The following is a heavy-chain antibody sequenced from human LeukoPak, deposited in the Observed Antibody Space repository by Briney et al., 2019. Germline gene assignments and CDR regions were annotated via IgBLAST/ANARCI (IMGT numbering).Heavy chain of an antibody. Sequence: SVKVSCKASGYTFTTYAMHWVRQAPGQGLEWMGGIIPIFGTANYAQKFQGRVTITTDESTSTAYMELSSLRSEDTAVYYCAREERDYSSSWHAFDIWGQGTMVTVSS. CDR3: AREERDYSSSWHAFDI. D-gene: IGHD6-6*01. J-gene: IGHJ3*02. V-gene: IGHV1-69*05. CDR2: IIPIFGTA. CDR1: GYTFTTYA.